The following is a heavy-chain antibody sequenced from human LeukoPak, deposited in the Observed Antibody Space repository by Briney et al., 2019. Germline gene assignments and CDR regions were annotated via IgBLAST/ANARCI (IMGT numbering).Heavy chain of an antibody. J-gene: IGHJ4*02. CDR1: GFTFSNYW. D-gene: IGHD3-10*01. Sequence: PGGSLRLSCAASGFTFSNYWMHWVRQTPGEGLVCVSLIKGDGSSTTYADSVKGRFTISRDNAKNTVYLQMNSLRAEDAAVYYCAKDDYGSGSILPIFDYWGQGTLVTVSS. V-gene: IGHV3-74*01. CDR3: AKDDYGSGSILPIFDY. CDR2: IKGDGSST.